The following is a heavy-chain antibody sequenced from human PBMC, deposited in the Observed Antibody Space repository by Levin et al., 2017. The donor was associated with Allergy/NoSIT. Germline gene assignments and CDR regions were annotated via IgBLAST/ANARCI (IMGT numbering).Heavy chain of an antibody. CDR2: INPKNGDT. D-gene: IGHD2-2*01. V-gene: IGHV1-18*01. CDR3: ARDVRYQPDY. Sequence: ASVKVSCKASGYTFNNHGVSWVRQAPGQGLEWMGWINPKNGDTKYEQNVQGRVTMTTDTSTTTVYMELRSLRFDDTAMYFCARDVRYQPDYWGQGTLITVSA. CDR1: GYTFNNHG. J-gene: IGHJ4*02.